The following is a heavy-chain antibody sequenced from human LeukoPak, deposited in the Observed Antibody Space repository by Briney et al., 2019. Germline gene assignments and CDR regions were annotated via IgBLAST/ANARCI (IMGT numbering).Heavy chain of an antibody. CDR1: GAPIRTYY. D-gene: IGHD3-22*01. CDR3: TKGYYEPFDY. Sequence: SQTLSLTCTVSGAPIRTYYWDWIRQAPGKGLEWIGCISDSGTNYYNPSLKSRVTISLDTSKNHFSLKLTSVTAADTAVYFCTKGYYEPFDYWGQGMMVTVSS. CDR2: ISDSGTN. J-gene: IGHJ4*02. V-gene: IGHV4-59*01.